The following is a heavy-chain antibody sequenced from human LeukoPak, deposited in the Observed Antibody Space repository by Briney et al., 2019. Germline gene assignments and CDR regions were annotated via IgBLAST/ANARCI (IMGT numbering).Heavy chain of an antibody. J-gene: IGHJ5*02. D-gene: IGHD6-13*01. CDR3: AGQTYSNSWAFDP. Sequence: PGGSLRLSCAASGFTFSTYPMHWVRQAPGKGLEYVSAISSNGGSTFYANSVKGRFTISRDNSKSTLYLQMGSLRPEDMAVYYCAGQTYSNSWAFDPWGQGTLVAVSS. CDR2: ISSNGGST. CDR1: GFTFSTYP. V-gene: IGHV3-64*01.